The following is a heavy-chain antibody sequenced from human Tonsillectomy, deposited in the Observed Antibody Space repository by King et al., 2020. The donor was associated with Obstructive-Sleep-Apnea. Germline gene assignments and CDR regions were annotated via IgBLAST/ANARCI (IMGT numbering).Heavy chain of an antibody. CDR3: ARHKKSGSSRDH. D-gene: IGHD3-10*01. Sequence: HVQLVQSGGGLVKPGGSLTLSCAASGFTFTDYYMSWIRQAPGKGLEWISFIGSGGLAIYYADTVKGRFTISRDNAKNSVYLQMDGLRVDDTAVYFCARHKKSGSSRDHWGPGTSVTVSS. J-gene: IGHJ4*02. CDR1: GFTFTDYY. V-gene: IGHV3-11*01. CDR2: IGSGGLAI.